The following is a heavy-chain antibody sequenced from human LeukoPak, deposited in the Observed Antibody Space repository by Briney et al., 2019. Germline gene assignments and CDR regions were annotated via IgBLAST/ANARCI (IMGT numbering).Heavy chain of an antibody. CDR1: GFTFRDYA. Sequence: GGSLRLSCAASGFTFRDYAMSWVRQATVKGLEWVSAISGNGGSTYYADSVKGRFTISRDNSKNTLHLQLNSLRDEDTSMYYCAMRPADCSSSSCPTIYRYYYGMDVWGQGTTVIVSS. V-gene: IGHV3-23*01. CDR2: ISGNGGST. D-gene: IGHD2-15*01. CDR3: AMRPADCSSSSCPTIYRYYYGMDV. J-gene: IGHJ6*02.